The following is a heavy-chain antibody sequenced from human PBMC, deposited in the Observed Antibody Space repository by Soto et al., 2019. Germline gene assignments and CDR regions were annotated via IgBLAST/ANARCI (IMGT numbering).Heavy chain of an antibody. J-gene: IGHJ4*02. V-gene: IGHV3-64*02. D-gene: IGHD2-15*01. CDR3: ARDSWYGGKSGKFDY. Sequence: PGGSLRLSCAASGFTFSTYGLHWVRQAPGKGLEYVSAINSNGGSTYYADSVKGRFTISRDNSKNTLYLQMNSLRAEDTAVYYCARDSWYGGKSGKFDYWGQGTLVTVSS. CDR1: GFTFSTYG. CDR2: INSNGGST.